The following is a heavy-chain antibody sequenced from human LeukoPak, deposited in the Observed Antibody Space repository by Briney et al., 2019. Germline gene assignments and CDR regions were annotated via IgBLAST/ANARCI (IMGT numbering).Heavy chain of an antibody. CDR1: GFTFSGAW. Sequence: GGSLRLSCTASGFTFSGAWMTWVRQAPGKGLDWVALISSDGSTKHYADSVKGRFTISRDNSKNTLYLQMNSLRAEDTAVYYCSRSRPKFKDFDYWGQGTLVTVSS. J-gene: IGHJ4*02. CDR2: ISSDGSTK. CDR3: SRSRPKFKDFDY. V-gene: IGHV3-30*03.